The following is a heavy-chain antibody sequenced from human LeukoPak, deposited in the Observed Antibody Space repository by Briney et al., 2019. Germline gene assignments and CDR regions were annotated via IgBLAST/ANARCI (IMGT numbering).Heavy chain of an antibody. J-gene: IGHJ4*02. Sequence: GASVKVSCKASGYTFTNYGISWVRQAPGQGLEWMGWISAYNGNTHYAQKLQGRVTMTTDTSTTTAYMELRSLRSDDTAVYYCARVTDTDLWSGYYTRFDYWGQGTLVTVSS. CDR1: GYTFTNYG. CDR3: ARVTDTDLWSGYYTRFDY. V-gene: IGHV1-18*01. D-gene: IGHD3-3*01. CDR2: ISAYNGNT.